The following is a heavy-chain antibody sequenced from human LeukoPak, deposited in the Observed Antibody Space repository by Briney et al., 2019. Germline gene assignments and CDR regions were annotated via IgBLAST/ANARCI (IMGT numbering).Heavy chain of an antibody. CDR3: ARKRRDCTNGVCRSNNWFDP. Sequence: PSETLSLTCTVSGGSISSSSYYWGWIRQPPGKGLEWIGSIYYSGSTYYNPSLKSRVTISVDTSKNQFSLKLSSVTAADTAVYYCARKRRDCTNGVCRSNNWFDPWGQGTLVTVSS. D-gene: IGHD2-8*01. V-gene: IGHV4-39*07. J-gene: IGHJ5*02. CDR1: GGSISSSSYY. CDR2: IYYSGST.